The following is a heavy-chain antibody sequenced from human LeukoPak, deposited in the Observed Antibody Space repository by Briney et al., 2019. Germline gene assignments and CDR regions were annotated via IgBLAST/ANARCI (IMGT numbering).Heavy chain of an antibody. CDR1: GGTFSSYA. J-gene: IGHJ4*02. CDR2: IIPIFGTA. V-gene: IGHV1-69*13. CDR3: ARDRSPSGYYDGSGYYAY. Sequence: GASVKVSCKASGGTFSSYAISWVRQAPGQGLEWMGGIIPIFGTANYAQKFQGRVTITADESTSTAYMELSSLRSEDTAVYYCARDRSPSGYYDGSGYYAYWGQGTLVTVSS. D-gene: IGHD3-22*01.